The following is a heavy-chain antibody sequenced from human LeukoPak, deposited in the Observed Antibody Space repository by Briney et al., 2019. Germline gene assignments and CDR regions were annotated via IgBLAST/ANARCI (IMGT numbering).Heavy chain of an antibody. D-gene: IGHD6-19*01. Sequence: GGSLRLSCAASEFTFSSYAMSWVRQAPGKGLEWVSAISGSGGSTHYADSVKGRFTISRDNSKNTLYLQMNSLRAEDTAVYYCAKAMPMGSGWGQDYWGQGTLVTVSS. V-gene: IGHV3-23*01. CDR3: AKAMPMGSGWGQDY. J-gene: IGHJ4*02. CDR1: EFTFSSYA. CDR2: ISGSGGST.